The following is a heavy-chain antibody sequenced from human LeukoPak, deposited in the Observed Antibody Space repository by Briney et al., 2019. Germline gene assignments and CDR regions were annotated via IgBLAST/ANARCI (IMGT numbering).Heavy chain of an antibody. Sequence: SSETLSLTCTVSGFSISSGYYWGWIRQPLGKGLEWIGSIFHSGSTSYNPSLQSRVTMSVDTSKNLFSLKLSSVTAADTAVYYCARVLWFGELFPVAFDIWGQGTMVTVSS. D-gene: IGHD3-10*01. J-gene: IGHJ3*02. CDR3: ARVLWFGELFPVAFDI. V-gene: IGHV4-38-2*02. CDR1: GFSISSGYY. CDR2: IFHSGST.